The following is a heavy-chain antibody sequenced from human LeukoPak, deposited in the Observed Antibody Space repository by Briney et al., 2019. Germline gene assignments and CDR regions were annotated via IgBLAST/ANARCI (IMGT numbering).Heavy chain of an antibody. V-gene: IGHV1-18*01. J-gene: IGHJ3*02. CDR1: GYTFTSYG. D-gene: IGHD2-15*01. Sequence: SVKXSCKASGYTFTSYGISWVRQAPGQGLEWMGWISAYNGNTNYAQKLQGRGTMTTDTSTSTAYMELRSLRSDDTAVYYCARAPVVVRAFDIWGQGTMVTVSS. CDR3: ARAPVVVRAFDI. CDR2: ISAYNGNT.